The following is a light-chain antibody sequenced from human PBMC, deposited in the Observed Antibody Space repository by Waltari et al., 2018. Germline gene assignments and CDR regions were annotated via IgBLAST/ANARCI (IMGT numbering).Light chain of an antibody. CDR2: EVS. Sequence: QSALTPPASVSGPPGQSITISCTGTRSAVGSSDYVSWYKHHPDKAPQLLIFEVSDRPSGVSNRFSGSKSGNTASLTISGLQSEDEARYYCVSYTTTASLVFGAGTKLTVL. CDR1: RSAVGSSDY. J-gene: IGLJ2*01. CDR3: VSYTTTASLV. V-gene: IGLV2-14*01.